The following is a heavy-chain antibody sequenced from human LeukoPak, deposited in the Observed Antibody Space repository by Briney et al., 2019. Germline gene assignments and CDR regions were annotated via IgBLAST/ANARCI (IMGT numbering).Heavy chain of an antibody. J-gene: IGHJ4*02. CDR3: ARLGHCSSTSCYAFDY. D-gene: IGHD2-2*01. V-gene: IGHV5-51*01. CDR2: IYPGDSDT. Sequence: GGSLKIPCKGSGYSFTSYWIGWVRQMPGKGLEWMGIIYPGDSDTRYSPSFQGQVTISADKSISTAYLQWSSLEASDTAMYYCARLGHCSSTSCYAFDYWGQGTLVTVSS. CDR1: GYSFTSYW.